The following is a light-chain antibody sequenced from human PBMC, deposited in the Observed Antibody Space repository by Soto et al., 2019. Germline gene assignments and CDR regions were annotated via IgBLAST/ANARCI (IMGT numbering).Light chain of an antibody. CDR2: EGS. V-gene: IGLV2-23*01. Sequence: QSALTQPASVSGSPGQSITISCTGTNNDLGSYNLVSWYQQDPGKAPKLIIYEGSKRPSGISNRFSGSKSGNTASLTISGLQAEDEADYYCSSYGGFNNVLFGGGTKLTVL. J-gene: IGLJ2*01. CDR1: NNDLGSYNL. CDR3: SSYGGFNNVL.